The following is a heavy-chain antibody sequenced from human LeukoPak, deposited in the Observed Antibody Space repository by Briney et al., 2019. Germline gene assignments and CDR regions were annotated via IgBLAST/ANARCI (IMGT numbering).Heavy chain of an antibody. D-gene: IGHD3-10*01. CDR1: GGSISSSSYY. V-gene: IGHV4-39*01. CDR3: ASEADYGSGSTNDY. Sequence: SETLSLTCTVSGGSISSSSYYWGWIRQPPGKGLEWIGSIYYSGSTYYNPSLKSRVTISVDTSKNQFSLKLSSVTAADTAVYYCASEADYGSGSTNDYWGQGTLVTVSP. CDR2: IYYSGST. J-gene: IGHJ4*02.